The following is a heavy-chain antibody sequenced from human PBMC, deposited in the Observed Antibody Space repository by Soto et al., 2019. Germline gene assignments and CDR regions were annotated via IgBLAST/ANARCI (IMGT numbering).Heavy chain of an antibody. V-gene: IGHV4-59*01. J-gene: IGHJ5*02. Sequence: PSETLSLTCTVSGGSIGTYYWSWILQLLGKGLEWNGYVYYSGSTKDTACLKSRLTISVDTSKHRFPLKLSFVTAADTAVYSCARDQRSGGWYPLGGFDPWGRRTLVTAPQ. CDR3: ARDQRSGGWYPLGGFDP. D-gene: IGHD6-19*01. CDR1: GGSIGTYY. CDR2: VYYSGST.